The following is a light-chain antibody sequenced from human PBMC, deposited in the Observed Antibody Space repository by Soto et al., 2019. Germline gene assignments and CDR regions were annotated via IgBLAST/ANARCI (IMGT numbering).Light chain of an antibody. CDR1: TSNIGSNY. J-gene: IGLJ1*01. Sequence: QSVLTQPPSASGTPGQGVTISCSGSTSNIGSNYVYWYQQLPGTAPKLMIYEVNKRPSGVPDRFSGSKSGNTASLTVSGLQAEDEADYYCSSYAGSSNVFGTGTKVTVL. CDR3: SSYAGSSNV. V-gene: IGLV1-47*01. CDR2: EVN.